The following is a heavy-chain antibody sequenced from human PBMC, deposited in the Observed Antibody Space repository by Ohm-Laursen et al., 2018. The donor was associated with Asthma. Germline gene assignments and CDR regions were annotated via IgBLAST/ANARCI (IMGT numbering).Heavy chain of an antibody. CDR2: ISWNSGSI. D-gene: IGHD3-10*01. CDR3: AKDIGFRELFFYYFDY. Sequence: SLRLSCTASGFTFDDYAMHWVRQAPGKGPEWVSGISWNSGSIGYADSVKGRFTISRDNAKNSLYLQMNSLRAEDTALYYCAKDIGFRELFFYYFDYWGQGTLVTVSS. V-gene: IGHV3-9*01. CDR1: GFTFDDYA. J-gene: IGHJ4*02.